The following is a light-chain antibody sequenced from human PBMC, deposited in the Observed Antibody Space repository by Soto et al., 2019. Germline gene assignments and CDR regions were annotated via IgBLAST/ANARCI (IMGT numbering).Light chain of an antibody. Sequence: QSALTQPPSASGSPGQSVTISCTGTSSDIGGYNYVSWYQHHPGKAPKLMIYEVSNRPSGVPDRFSGSKSGNTASLTVSGLQAEDQADYHCSSYSGNNNVVFGRGTKLTVL. CDR2: EVS. CDR3: SSYSGNNNVV. V-gene: IGLV2-8*01. J-gene: IGLJ3*02. CDR1: SSDIGGYNY.